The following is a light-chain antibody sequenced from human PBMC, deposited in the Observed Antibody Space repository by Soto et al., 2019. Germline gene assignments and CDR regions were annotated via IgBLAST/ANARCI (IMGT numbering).Light chain of an antibody. CDR2: EVS. CDR3: TSYTISTPVV. V-gene: IGLV2-14*01. Sequence: QSVLTQPASVSGSPGQSITISCTGTSSDVGGYNYVSWYQHHPGKAPKLMIYEVSNRPSGVSHRFSGSKSGNTASLTISGLQPEDEADYYCTSYTISTPVVFGGGTKVTVL. CDR1: SSDVGGYNY. J-gene: IGLJ2*01.